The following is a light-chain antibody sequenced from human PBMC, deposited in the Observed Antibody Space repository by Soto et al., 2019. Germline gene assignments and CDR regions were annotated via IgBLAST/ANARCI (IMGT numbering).Light chain of an antibody. CDR3: QQYNSSPPFT. V-gene: IGKV3-20*01. J-gene: IGKJ2*01. CDR2: AVS. Sequence: EIMLTQSPDTLSLSPGERATLSCRASQSVTFGYLAWYHQKPGQSPRLLFSAVSSRAPGIPDRFSASGSGTDFTLTISRLEPEDFAVYYCQQYNSSPPFTFGQGTRLEIK. CDR1: QSVTFGY.